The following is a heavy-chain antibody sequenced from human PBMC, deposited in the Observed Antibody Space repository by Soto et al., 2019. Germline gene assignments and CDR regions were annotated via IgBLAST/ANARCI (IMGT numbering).Heavy chain of an antibody. CDR3: AHRRRGACNITGCSGRYFDY. CDR2: IYWDDDK. V-gene: IGHV2-5*02. D-gene: IGHD2-2*01. Sequence: QITLKESGPRLVKPTQTLTLTCTFSGFSLSTSGVGVGWIRQPPGKALEWLALIYWDDDKRYSPSLKSSLSINKETSKNQVFLTMTNLDPVDTATYYCAHRRRGACNITGCSGRYFDYWGHGTLVTVSS. J-gene: IGHJ4*01. CDR1: GFSLSTSGVG.